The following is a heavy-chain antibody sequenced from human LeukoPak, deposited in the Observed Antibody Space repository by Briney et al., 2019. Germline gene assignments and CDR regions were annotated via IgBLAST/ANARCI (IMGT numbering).Heavy chain of an antibody. Sequence: GGSLRLSCAASGFTFSDYYMSWIRQAPGKGLEWVSYISSSGRAIYYADSVKGRFTISRDNAKNTLYLQMNSLRAEDTAAYYCARDYYGGRSLLDYWGQGTLVTVSS. CDR3: ARDYYGGRSLLDY. CDR1: GFTFSDYY. CDR2: ISSSGRAI. J-gene: IGHJ4*02. D-gene: IGHD4-23*01. V-gene: IGHV3-11*04.